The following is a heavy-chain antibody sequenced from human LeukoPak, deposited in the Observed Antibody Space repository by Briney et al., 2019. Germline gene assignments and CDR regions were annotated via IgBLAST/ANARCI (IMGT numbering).Heavy chain of an antibody. Sequence: PGGSLRLSCAASGFTFSSYRMSWVRQAPGKGLEWVANIKQDGSEKYYVDSVKGRFTISRDNAKNSLYLQMNSLRAEDTAVYYCAREPPMAKYSGSYSGEFQHWGQGTLVTVSS. D-gene: IGHD1-26*01. CDR3: AREPPMAKYSGSYSGEFQH. V-gene: IGHV3-7*01. CDR2: IKQDGSEK. CDR1: GFTFSSYR. J-gene: IGHJ1*01.